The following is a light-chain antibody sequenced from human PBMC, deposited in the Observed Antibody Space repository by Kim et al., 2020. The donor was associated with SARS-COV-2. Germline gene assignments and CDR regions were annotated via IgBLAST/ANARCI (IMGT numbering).Light chain of an antibody. CDR1: QSVSSS. V-gene: IGKV3-11*01. J-gene: IGKJ1*01. CDR3: QHRSNWPT. Sequence: EIVLTQSPATLSLSPGERATLSCRASQSVSSSLAWYQQRPGQAPRLLIYDASTRATGIPARFSGSGSGTDFSLTISSLEPEDFAVYYCQHRSNWPTFGQGTKVDIK. CDR2: DAS.